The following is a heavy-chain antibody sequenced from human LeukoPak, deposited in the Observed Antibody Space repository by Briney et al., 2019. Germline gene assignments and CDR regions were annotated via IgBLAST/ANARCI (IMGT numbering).Heavy chain of an antibody. J-gene: IGHJ4*02. CDR3: AKGTVAGRTSPTDY. D-gene: IGHD6-19*01. CDR2: ISWNSGSI. Sequence: RSLRLSCAASGFTFDDYAMHWVRQAPGKGLEWVSGISWNSGSIGYADSVKGRFTISRDNAKNSLYLQMNSLRAEDTALYYCAKGTVAGRTSPTDYWGQGTLVTVSS. V-gene: IGHV3-9*01. CDR1: GFTFDDYA.